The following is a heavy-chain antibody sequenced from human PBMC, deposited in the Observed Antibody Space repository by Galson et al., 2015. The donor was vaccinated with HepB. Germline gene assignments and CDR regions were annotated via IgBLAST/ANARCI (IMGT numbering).Heavy chain of an antibody. J-gene: IGHJ4*02. V-gene: IGHV3-7*03. CDR1: GFTFSSYW. Sequence: SLRLSCAASGFTFSSYWMSWVRQAPGKGLEWVANIKQDGSEKYYVDSVKGRFTISRDNAKNSLYLQMNSLRAEDTAVYYCARDRGGYDSIFFFDYWGQGTLVTVSS. D-gene: IGHD5-12*01. CDR3: ARDRGGYDSIFFFDY. CDR2: IKQDGSEK.